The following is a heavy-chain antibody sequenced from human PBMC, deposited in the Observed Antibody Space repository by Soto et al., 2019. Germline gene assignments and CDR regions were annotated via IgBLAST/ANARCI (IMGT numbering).Heavy chain of an antibody. J-gene: IGHJ4*02. Sequence: PGGSLRLSCAASGFTFSSYGMHWVRQAPGKGLEWVAVIWYDGSNKYYADSVKGRFTISRDNSKNTLYLQMNSLRAEDTAVYYCARDRGRGSGLVDYWGQGTLVTVSS. CDR1: GFTFSSYG. CDR3: ARDRGRGSGLVDY. D-gene: IGHD6-19*01. CDR2: IWYDGSNK. V-gene: IGHV3-33*01.